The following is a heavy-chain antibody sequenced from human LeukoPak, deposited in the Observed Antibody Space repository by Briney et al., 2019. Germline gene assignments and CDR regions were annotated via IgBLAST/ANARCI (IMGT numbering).Heavy chain of an antibody. V-gene: IGHV4-59*08. J-gene: IGHJ5*02. CDR1: GGSISSYY. CDR2: IYYSGST. CDR3: ARGTPAASVASNWFDP. Sequence: SETLSLTCTVSGGSISSYYWSWIRQPPGKGLEWIGYIYYSGSTNYNPSLKSRVTISVDTSKNQFSLKLSSVTAADAAVYYCARGTPAASVASNWFDPWGQGTLVTVSS. D-gene: IGHD2-2*01.